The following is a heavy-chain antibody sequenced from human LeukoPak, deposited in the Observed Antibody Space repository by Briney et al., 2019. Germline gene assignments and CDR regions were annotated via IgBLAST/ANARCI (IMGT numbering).Heavy chain of an antibody. CDR1: GGSINNDHYY. Sequence: PETLSLTCTISGGSINNDHYYWGWIRQPPGKGLEWIGSIYYSGSTHYNPSLKSRVTMSVDTSKNQFSLKLSFVTAADTAVYYCASLSWYYYDSSGSHDAFDIWGQGTMVTVSS. V-gene: IGHV4-39*07. CDR3: ASLSWYYYDSSGSHDAFDI. J-gene: IGHJ3*02. CDR2: IYYSGST. D-gene: IGHD3-22*01.